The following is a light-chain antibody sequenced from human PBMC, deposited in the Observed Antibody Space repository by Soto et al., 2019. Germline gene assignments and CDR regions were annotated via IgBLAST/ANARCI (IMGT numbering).Light chain of an antibody. V-gene: IGLV2-14*01. CDR1: SSDVGGYNY. CDR2: DVS. CDR3: SSYTTSNTRQVV. J-gene: IGLJ1*01. Sequence: QSALTQPASVSGSPGQSITISCTGTSSDVGGYNYVSWYQQHPGKAPKFMIYDVSNRPSGVSNRFSGSKSGNTASLPISGLHDEDEADYYCSSYTTSNTRQVVFGTGTKLTVL.